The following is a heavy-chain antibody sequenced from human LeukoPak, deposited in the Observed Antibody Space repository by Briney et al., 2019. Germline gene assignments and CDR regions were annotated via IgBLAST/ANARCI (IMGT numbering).Heavy chain of an antibody. CDR2: IIPILGIA. V-gene: IGHV1-69*04. CDR1: GGTFSSYA. J-gene: IGHJ4*02. CDR3: ARNDYGDPYYFDY. D-gene: IGHD4-17*01. Sequence: WASVKVSCKASGGTFSSYAISWVRQAPGQGLEWMGRIIPILGIANYAQKFQGRVTITADKSTSTAYMELSSLRPEDTAVYYCARNDYGDPYYFDYWGQGTLVTVSS.